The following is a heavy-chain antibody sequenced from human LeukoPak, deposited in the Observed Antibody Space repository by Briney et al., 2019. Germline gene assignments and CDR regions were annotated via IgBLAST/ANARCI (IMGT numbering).Heavy chain of an antibody. CDR2: ISSTSSYI. CDR3: ARDRDSGWVNYYYMDV. Sequence: PGGSLRLSCAASGFTFSSYAMSWVRQAPGKGLEWVSSISSTSSYIYYADSVKGRFTISRDNAKNSLYLQMNSLRAEDTAVYYCARDRDSGWVNYYYMDVWGKGTTVAVSS. D-gene: IGHD6-19*01. CDR1: GFTFSSYA. V-gene: IGHV3-21*01. J-gene: IGHJ6*03.